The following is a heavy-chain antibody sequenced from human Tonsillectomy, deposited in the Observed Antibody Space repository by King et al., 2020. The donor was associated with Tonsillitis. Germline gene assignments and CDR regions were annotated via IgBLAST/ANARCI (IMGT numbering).Heavy chain of an antibody. V-gene: IGHV3-7*01. CDR2: IKEDGREE. CDR3: ARDAPYDSSGYHY. CDR1: GFTFGSYW. Sequence: VQLVESGGGLVQPGGSLRLSCAVSGFTFGSYWMSWVRQTPGKGLQWVANIKEDGREEHYVDSVNGRFTISRDNAKNSVFLQMNSLRAEDTGVYYCARDAPYDSSGYHYWGQGTLVTVSS. J-gene: IGHJ4*02. D-gene: IGHD3-22*01.